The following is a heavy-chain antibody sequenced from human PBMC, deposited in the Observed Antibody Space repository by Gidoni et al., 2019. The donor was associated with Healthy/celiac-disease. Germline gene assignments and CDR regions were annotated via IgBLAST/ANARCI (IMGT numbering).Heavy chain of an antibody. V-gene: IGHV3-48*03. Sequence: EVQLVASGGGLVQPGGSLRLPCAASGVTFRSYEMKWVGQARGKGLEWVSYISSSVSTIYYADSVKGRFTISRDNAKNSLYLQMNSLRAEDTAVYYCARGGYSYGSGEGFDYWGQGTLVTVSS. D-gene: IGHD5-18*01. CDR2: ISSSVSTI. CDR1: GVTFRSYE. J-gene: IGHJ4*02. CDR3: ARGGYSYGSGEGFDY.